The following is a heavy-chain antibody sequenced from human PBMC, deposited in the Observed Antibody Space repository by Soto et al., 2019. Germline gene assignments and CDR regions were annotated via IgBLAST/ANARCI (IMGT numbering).Heavy chain of an antibody. Sequence: GASVKVSCKASGGTFSSYAISWVRQAPGQGLEWMGGIIPIFGTANYAQKFQDRVTITADESTSTAYMEPSSLRSEDTAGDYCARVPEDSAMDVWGQGTTVTVSS. CDR3: ARVPEDSAMDV. V-gene: IGHV1-69*13. CDR1: GGTFSSYA. CDR2: IIPIFGTA. J-gene: IGHJ6*02.